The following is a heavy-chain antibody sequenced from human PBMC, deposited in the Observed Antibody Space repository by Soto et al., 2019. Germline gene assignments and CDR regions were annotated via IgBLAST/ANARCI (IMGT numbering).Heavy chain of an antibody. V-gene: IGHV4-30-4*01. CDR3: AREGYYYDSSGRGDFDI. CDR1: GGSISSGDYY. D-gene: IGHD3-22*01. CDR2: IYYSWST. Sequence: PSETVSLTCTVSGGSISSGDYYWSWIRQPPGKGLEWIGYIYYSWSTYYNPSLKSRVTISVDTSKTQFSLKLSSVTAADTAVYYCAREGYYYDSSGRGDFDIWGQVTMVTVSS. J-gene: IGHJ3*02.